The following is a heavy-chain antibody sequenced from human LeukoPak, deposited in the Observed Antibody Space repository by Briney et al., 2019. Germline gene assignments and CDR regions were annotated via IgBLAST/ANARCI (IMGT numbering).Heavy chain of an antibody. CDR2: INPNSSGT. D-gene: IGHD4/OR15-4a*01. CDR1: GYTLTGYY. J-gene: IGHJ4*02. Sequence: VSVTVSCKASGYTLTGYYMHWLGQARAQELEWMGWINPNSSGTNSAKTFQGRVTMTRDTSISTAYMELSRLRSDDTAAYYCATRDYLWGQGTLVTVSS. V-gene: IGHV1-2*02. CDR3: ATRDYL.